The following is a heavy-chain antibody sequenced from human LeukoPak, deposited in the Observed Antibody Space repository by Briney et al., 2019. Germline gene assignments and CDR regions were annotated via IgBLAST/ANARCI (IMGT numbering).Heavy chain of an antibody. V-gene: IGHV4-4*07. J-gene: IGHJ6*03. CDR2: IYTSGST. D-gene: IGHD3-9*01. CDR1: GGSFSSYY. CDR3: ARENDISTGYPRGYYYYYMDV. Sequence: PSETLSLTCTVSGGSFSSYYWSWIRQPAGKGLEWIGRIYTSGSTNYNPSLESRVTMSVDTSKNQFSLKLSSVTAADTAVYFCARENDISTGYPRGYYYYYMDVWGKGTTVTISS.